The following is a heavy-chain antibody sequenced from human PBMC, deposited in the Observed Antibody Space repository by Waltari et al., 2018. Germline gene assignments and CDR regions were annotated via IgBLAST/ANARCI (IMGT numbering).Heavy chain of an antibody. D-gene: IGHD4-17*01. CDR2: ISSSSSTI. CDR1: GFTFSSYS. CDR3: ARGYSDDYGDLDFDY. Sequence: EVQLVASGGGLVQPGGSLRLSCAASGFTFSSYSMNWVRQAPGKVLEWVSYISSSSSTIYYADSVKGRFTISRDNAKNSLYLQMNSLRAEDTAVYYCARGYSDDYGDLDFDYWGQGTLVTVSS. J-gene: IGHJ4*02. V-gene: IGHV3-48*01.